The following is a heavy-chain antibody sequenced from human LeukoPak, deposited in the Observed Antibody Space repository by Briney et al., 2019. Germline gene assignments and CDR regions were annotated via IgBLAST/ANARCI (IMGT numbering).Heavy chain of an antibody. D-gene: IGHD2/OR15-2a*01. J-gene: IGHJ4*02. CDR1: GYTFTDYY. CDR3: AKAKTIVGTFGFDY. CDR2: INPNSGGT. Sequence: GASVKVSCKASGYTFTDYYMHWVRQAPGQGLEWVGRINPNSGGTNYAQKFQGRVTMTRDTSISTAYMELTRLTSDDTAVYYCAKAKTIVGTFGFDYWGQGTLVTASS. V-gene: IGHV1-2*06.